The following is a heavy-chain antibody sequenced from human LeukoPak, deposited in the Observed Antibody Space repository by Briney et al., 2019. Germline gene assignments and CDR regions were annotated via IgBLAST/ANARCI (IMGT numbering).Heavy chain of an antibody. CDR3: ARGWRRYYYDSSGSHFDY. D-gene: IGHD3-22*01. J-gene: IGHJ4*02. CDR2: INHSGST. Sequence: SETLSLTCAVYGGSFSGYYWSWIRQPPGKGLEWIGEINHSGSTNYNPSLKSRVTISVDTSKNQFPLKLSSVTAADTAVYYCARGWRRYYYDSSGSHFDYWGQGTLVTVSS. CDR1: GGSFSGYY. V-gene: IGHV4-34*01.